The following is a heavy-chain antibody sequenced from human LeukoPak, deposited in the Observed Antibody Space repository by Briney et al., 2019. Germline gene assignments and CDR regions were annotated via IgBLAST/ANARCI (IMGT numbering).Heavy chain of an antibody. Sequence: SETLSLTCTVSGGSISSYYWSWIRQPAGKGLEWIGRIYTSWSTNYNPSLKSRVTMSVDTSKNQFSLKLSSVTAADTAVYYCARDRRYCTNGVCYTVPFDYWGQGTLVTVSS. V-gene: IGHV4-4*07. CDR2: IYTSWST. CDR1: GGSISSYY. D-gene: IGHD2-8*01. J-gene: IGHJ4*02. CDR3: ARDRRYCTNGVCYTVPFDY.